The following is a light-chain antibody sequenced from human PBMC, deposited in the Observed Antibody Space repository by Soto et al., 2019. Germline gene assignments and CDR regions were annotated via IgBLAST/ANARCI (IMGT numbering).Light chain of an antibody. CDR2: AAS. CDR3: QKYNSARVT. J-gene: IGKJ1*01. Sequence: DIQMTQSPSSLSASLGDRVTITCRASQGIGNFLAWYQQKPGKVPKLLIYAASTLQSGVPSRFSGSGSGTDFTLTISSLQPEDVATYYCQKYNSARVTFGQGTKVEIK. CDR1: QGIGNF. V-gene: IGKV1-27*01.